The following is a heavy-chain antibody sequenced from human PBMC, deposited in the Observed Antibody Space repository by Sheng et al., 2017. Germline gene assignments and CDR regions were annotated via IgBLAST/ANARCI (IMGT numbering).Heavy chain of an antibody. CDR3: ARGGYCSSSSCYLDV. Sequence: EVKLVESGGRLVQPGGSLRLACAASGFTFSRYAMHWVRQTPGKGLEFVAAISSDGISTYYADSVKGRFTISRDNSESTLYLQVVSLRAEDAAVYNCARGGYCSSSSCYLDVWGLRDHGHRLF. J-gene: IGHJ6*02. V-gene: IGHV3-64*07. CDR2: ISSDGIST. D-gene: IGHD2-2*01. CDR1: GFTFSRYA.